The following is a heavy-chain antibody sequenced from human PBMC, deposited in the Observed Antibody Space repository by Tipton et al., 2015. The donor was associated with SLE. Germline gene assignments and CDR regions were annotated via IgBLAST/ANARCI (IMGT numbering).Heavy chain of an antibody. CDR2: LYHRGST. Sequence: TLSLTCAVSGYSLTSGDYWGWIRQPPGKGLEWVGSLYHRGSTYYNPSLKSRVTISTDTSKNQFSLKLTSVTAADTAVYYCARRYNWNYKDYFDYWGQGTPVTVSS. J-gene: IGHJ4*02. CDR1: GYSLTSGDY. CDR3: ARRYNWNYKDYFDY. D-gene: IGHD1-7*01. V-gene: IGHV4-38-2*01.